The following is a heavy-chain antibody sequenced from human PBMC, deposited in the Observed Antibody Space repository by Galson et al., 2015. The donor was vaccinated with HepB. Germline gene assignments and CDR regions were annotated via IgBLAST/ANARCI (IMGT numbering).Heavy chain of an antibody. CDR1: GFTFSSYD. J-gene: IGHJ5*02. CDR2: ISSDGSKK. CDR3: AKEYRCGWEGTLRLDP. V-gene: IGHV3-30*18. Sequence: SLRLSCAASGFTFSSYDMHWVRQAPGKGLEWVAVISSDGSKKYYGDSVKGRFTSSRDNSKNTVYLQMNSLRPEDTGVYYCAKEYRCGWEGTLRLDPWGQGTLVTVSS. D-gene: IGHD6-19*01.